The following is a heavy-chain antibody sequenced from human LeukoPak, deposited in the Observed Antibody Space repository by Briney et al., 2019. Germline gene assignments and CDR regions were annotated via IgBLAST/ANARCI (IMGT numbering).Heavy chain of an antibody. CDR2: ISSGSDYI. Sequence: PGGSLRLSCAASGFTFSSYNMNWVRQAPGKGLEWVSSISSGSDYIYYADSVKGRFTISRDNAKNSLSLQMDSLRAEDTAVYYCAKRMYYYDSSGPAGDAFDIWGQGTMVTVSS. D-gene: IGHD3-22*01. J-gene: IGHJ3*02. CDR3: AKRMYYYDSSGPAGDAFDI. V-gene: IGHV3-21*01. CDR1: GFTFSSYN.